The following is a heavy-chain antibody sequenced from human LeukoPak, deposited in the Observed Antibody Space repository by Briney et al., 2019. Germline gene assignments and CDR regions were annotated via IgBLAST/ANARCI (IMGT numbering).Heavy chain of an antibody. CDR1: GFTFSSYA. J-gene: IGHJ2*01. D-gene: IGHD4-11*01. V-gene: IGHV3-30*04. Sequence: GGSLRLSCAASGFTFSSYAMHWVRQAPGKGLEWVAVISYDGSNKYYADSVKGRFTISRDNSKNTLYLQMNGLRAEDTAVYYCARDLSTTVRAPDWYFDLWGRGTLVTVSS. CDR3: ARDLSTTVRAPDWYFDL. CDR2: ISYDGSNK.